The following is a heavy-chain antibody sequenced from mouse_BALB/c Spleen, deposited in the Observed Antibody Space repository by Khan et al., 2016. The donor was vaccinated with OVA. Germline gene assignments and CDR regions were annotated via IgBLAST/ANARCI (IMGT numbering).Heavy chain of an antibody. Sequence: QVQLKESGPGLVAPSQSLSITCTVSGFSLTSYGVSWVRQPPGKGLEWLGVIWGDGITNFHSALISRLSISKDNSKSQVVLKLNSLQTDDTATYYCAGFEASYYAMDYWGQGTSVIVSS. D-gene: IGHD6-1*01. CDR1: GFSLTSYG. CDR3: AGFEASYYAMDY. CDR2: IWGDGIT. V-gene: IGHV2-3*01. J-gene: IGHJ4*01.